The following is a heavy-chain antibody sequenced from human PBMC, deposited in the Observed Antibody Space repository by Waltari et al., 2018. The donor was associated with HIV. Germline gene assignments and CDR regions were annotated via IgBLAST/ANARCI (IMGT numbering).Heavy chain of an antibody. V-gene: IGHV3-33*01. D-gene: IGHD3-22*01. Sequence: QAQLVESGGGVVQPGRSLRLSCAAAGFTFSTYGMHWVRQAPGKGLEGVALIWYDGSNKYYADSVKGRFTISRDNIKNTLYLQMNSLRAEDTAVYYCAREDYDSRTYRWFDPWGQGTLVTVSS. CDR2: IWYDGSNK. CDR1: GFTFSTYG. J-gene: IGHJ5*02. CDR3: AREDYDSRTYRWFDP.